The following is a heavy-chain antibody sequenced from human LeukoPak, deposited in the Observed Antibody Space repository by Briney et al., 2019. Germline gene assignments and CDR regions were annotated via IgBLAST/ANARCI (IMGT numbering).Heavy chain of an antibody. CDR3: ARDGGYCSSGTVCYSRAEYYYYGMDV. V-gene: IGHV1-2*06. Sequence: ASVKVSCKASGQSLTGYFIHWVRQAPGQGLEWMGRINPNSGGTNYAQKFQGRVTMTRDTSISTVYMELSRLRSDDTAVYYCARDGGYCSSGTVCYSRAEYYYYGMDVWGQGTTVTVSS. CDR2: INPNSGGT. D-gene: IGHD2-2*01. J-gene: IGHJ6*02. CDR1: GQSLTGYF.